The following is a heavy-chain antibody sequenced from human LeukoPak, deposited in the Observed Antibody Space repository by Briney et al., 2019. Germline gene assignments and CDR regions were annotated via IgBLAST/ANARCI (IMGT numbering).Heavy chain of an antibody. J-gene: IGHJ4*02. D-gene: IGHD1-1*01. CDR3: AKGSSTNSYYFGS. CDR1: GFTFRNYG. CDR2: ISYDGSNK. V-gene: IGHV3-30*18. Sequence: PGGFLRLSCAASGFTFRNYGMHWVRQAPGKGLEWVSIISYDGSNKYYADSVKGRFTISRDNSKNTLYLQMDTLRAEDTAVYYCAKGSSTNSYYFGSWGPGTLVTVSS.